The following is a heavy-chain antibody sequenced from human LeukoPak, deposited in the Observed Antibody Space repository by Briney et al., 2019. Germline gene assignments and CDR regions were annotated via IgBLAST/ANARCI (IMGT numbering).Heavy chain of an antibody. V-gene: IGHV3-23*01. J-gene: IGHJ4*02. Sequence: GGSLRLSCAASGFTFSSHAMSWVRQAPGKGLEWVSAISGSGGSTYYADSVKGRFTISRDNSKNTLYVQMNSLRAEDTAVYYCAKAFGIAAAGPNDYWGQGTLVTVSS. D-gene: IGHD6-13*01. CDR1: GFTFSSHA. CDR3: AKAFGIAAAGPNDY. CDR2: ISGSGGST.